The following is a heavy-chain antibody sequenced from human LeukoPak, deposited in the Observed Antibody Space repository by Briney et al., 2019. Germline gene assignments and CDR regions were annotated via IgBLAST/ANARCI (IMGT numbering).Heavy chain of an antibody. CDR2: IIPILGIA. Sequence: SVKVSCKASGGTFSSYAISWVRQAPGQGLEWMGRIIPILGIANYAQKFQGRVTITADKSTSTAYMELSSLRSEDTAMYYCARYITMVRGVSTSGGMDVWGQGTTVTVSS. D-gene: IGHD3-10*01. CDR3: ARYITMVRGVSTSGGMDV. J-gene: IGHJ6*02. CDR1: GGTFSSYA. V-gene: IGHV1-69*04.